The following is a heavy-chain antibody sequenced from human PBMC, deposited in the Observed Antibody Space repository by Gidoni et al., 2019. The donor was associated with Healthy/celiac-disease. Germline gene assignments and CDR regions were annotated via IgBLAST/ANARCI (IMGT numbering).Heavy chain of an antibody. V-gene: IGHV1-69*04. J-gene: IGHJ4*02. Sequence: QVQVVQCGAEVMKPGSAVMVSCKASGGTFSSYTISWMRQAPGQGLEWMGRIIPILGIANSAQKFQGRVTITADKSTSTAYMELSSLRSEDTVVYYCARAVTRGATEIDYWGQGTLVTVSS. D-gene: IGHD5-12*01. CDR3: ARAVTRGATEIDY. CDR1: GGTFSSYT. CDR2: IIPILGIA.